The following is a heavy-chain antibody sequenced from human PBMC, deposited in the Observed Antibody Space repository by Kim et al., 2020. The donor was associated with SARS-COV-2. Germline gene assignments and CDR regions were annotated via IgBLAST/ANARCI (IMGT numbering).Heavy chain of an antibody. CDR1: GFTFSSYA. CDR2: ISYDGSNK. D-gene: IGHD3-16*01. Sequence: GGSLRLSCAASGFTFSSYAMHWVRQAPGKGLEWVAVISYDGSNKYYADSVKGRFTISRDNSKNTLYLQMNSLRAEDTAVYYCARVGELSALDYWGQGTLVTVSS. CDR3: ARVGELSALDY. J-gene: IGHJ4*02. V-gene: IGHV3-30*04.